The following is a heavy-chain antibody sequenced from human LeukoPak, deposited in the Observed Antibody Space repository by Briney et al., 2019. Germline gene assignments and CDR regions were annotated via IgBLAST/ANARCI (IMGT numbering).Heavy chain of an antibody. J-gene: IGHJ4*02. CDR3: ARVRYRLAETYIDY. CDR2: INPNSGDT. D-gene: IGHD3-16*01. V-gene: IGHV1-2*02. CDR1: GYIFTGYY. Sequence: GASVKVSCKASGYIFTGYYMHWVRQAPGQGLEWMGWINPNSGDTNYEQKFQGRVTMTRDTSISTAYMELSRLRSDDTAVYYCARVRYRLAETYIDYWGQGTLVTVSS.